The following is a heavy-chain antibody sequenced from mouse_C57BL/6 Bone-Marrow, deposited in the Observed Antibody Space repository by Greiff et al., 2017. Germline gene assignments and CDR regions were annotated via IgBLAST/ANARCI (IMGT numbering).Heavy chain of an antibody. CDR3: ARLMGRYYGSRYAMDY. CDR1: GFTFSDYG. D-gene: IGHD1-1*01. J-gene: IGHJ4*01. Sequence: EVKGVESGGGLVQPGGSLKLSCAASGFTFSDYGMAWVRQAPRKGPEWVAFISNLAYSIYYADTVTGRFTISRENAKNTLYLEMSSLRSEDTAMYYCARLMGRYYGSRYAMDYWGQGTSVTVSS. CDR2: ISNLAYSI. V-gene: IGHV5-15*01.